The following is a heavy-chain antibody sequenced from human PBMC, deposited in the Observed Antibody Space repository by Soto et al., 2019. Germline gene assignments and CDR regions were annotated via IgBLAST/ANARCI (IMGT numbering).Heavy chain of an antibody. CDR3: AKGAPYYYDSSGYYTPKDPRKVGY. D-gene: IGHD3-22*01. V-gene: IGHV3-23*01. CDR2: ISGSGGST. Sequence: GGSLRLSCAASGFTFSSYAMSWVRQAPGKGLEWVSAISGSGGSTYYADSVKGRFTISRDNSKNTLYLQMNSLRAEDTAVYYCAKGAPYYYDSSGYYTPKDPRKVGYWGQGTLVTVSS. J-gene: IGHJ4*02. CDR1: GFTFSSYA.